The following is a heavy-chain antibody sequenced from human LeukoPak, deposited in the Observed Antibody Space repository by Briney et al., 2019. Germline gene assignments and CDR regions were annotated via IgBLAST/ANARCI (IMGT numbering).Heavy chain of an antibody. J-gene: IGHJ3*02. V-gene: IGHV3-48*03. D-gene: IGHD2-15*01. Sequence: PGGSLRLSCEASGFLFSSHEVNWVRQPPGRGLEWISYISAGGSISYYADSVKGRFTISRDNAKSSLYLEMTNLRVEDTALYYCARRSSAWYALDIWGQGTMVSVSP. CDR1: GFLFSSHE. CDR2: ISAGGSIS. CDR3: ARRSSAWYALDI.